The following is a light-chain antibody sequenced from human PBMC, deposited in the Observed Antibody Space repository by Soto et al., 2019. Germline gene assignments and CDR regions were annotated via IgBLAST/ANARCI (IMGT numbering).Light chain of an antibody. V-gene: IGKV3-20*01. CDR1: QSVSSSL. CDR3: HQYGSSPLT. CDR2: DVS. Sequence: EIVVTQSPGTLSLSPGEGATLSCRASQSVSSSLLAWFQQKPGQAPRLPIHDVSSRATGIPDRFSGSGSGTDFTLSISRLEPEDFAVYYCHQYGSSPLTFGQGTKLEIK. J-gene: IGKJ2*01.